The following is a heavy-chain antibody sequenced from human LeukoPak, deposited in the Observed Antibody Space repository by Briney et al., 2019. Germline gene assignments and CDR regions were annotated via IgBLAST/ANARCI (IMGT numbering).Heavy chain of an antibody. J-gene: IGHJ4*02. CDR2: IYTSGST. CDR1: GGSLSSYY. D-gene: IGHD4-17*01. Sequence: PSETLSLTCTVSGGSLSSYYWSWLRQPAGKELEWIGRIYTSGSTNYNPSLKSRVTISVDTSKNQFSLKLSSVTAADTAVYYCARSSTGYYGDYYFDYWGQGTLVTVSS. CDR3: ARSSTGYYGDYYFDY. V-gene: IGHV4-4*07.